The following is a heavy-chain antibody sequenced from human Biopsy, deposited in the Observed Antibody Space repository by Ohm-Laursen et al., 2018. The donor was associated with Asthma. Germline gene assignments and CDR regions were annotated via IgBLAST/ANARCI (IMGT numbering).Heavy chain of an antibody. D-gene: IGHD3-10*01. V-gene: IGHV3-48*01. Sequence: SLRLSCAASGFTFGDYWMNWVRQVPGKGLEWIAYISSSTNTIYYADSVKGRFTISRDNVGDFLYLQMKTLRAEDTAVYYCARDPSLLGLDYWGQGTLVTVSS. CDR3: ARDPSLLGLDY. CDR1: GFTFGDYW. J-gene: IGHJ4*02. CDR2: ISSSTNTI.